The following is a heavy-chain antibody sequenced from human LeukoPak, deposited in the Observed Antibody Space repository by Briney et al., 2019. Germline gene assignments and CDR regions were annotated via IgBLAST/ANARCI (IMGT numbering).Heavy chain of an antibody. CDR2: IYYSGST. Sequence: PSQTLSLTCTVSGGSISSGDYYWSWIRQPPGKGLEWIGYIYYSGSTSYNPSLKSRVTISVDTSKNQFSLKLSSVTAADTAVYYCARHGDWSRRFDPWGQGTLVTVSS. CDR1: GGSISSGDYY. J-gene: IGHJ5*02. CDR3: ARHGDWSRRFDP. D-gene: IGHD3/OR15-3a*01. V-gene: IGHV4-30-4*01.